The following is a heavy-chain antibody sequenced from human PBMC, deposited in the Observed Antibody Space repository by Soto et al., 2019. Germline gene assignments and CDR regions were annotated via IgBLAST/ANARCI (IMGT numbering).Heavy chain of an antibody. J-gene: IGHJ4*02. D-gene: IGHD3-10*01. CDR1: GFTFSSYG. Sequence: QVQLVESGGGVVQPGRSLRLSCAASGFTFSSYGMHWVRQAPGKGLEWVAVIWYDGSNKYYADSVKGRFTISRDNSKNTLYLQMNSLRAEDTAVYYWARETMVEYYFDYGGQGTLVTVSS. CDR2: IWYDGSNK. CDR3: ARETMVEYYFDY. V-gene: IGHV3-33*01.